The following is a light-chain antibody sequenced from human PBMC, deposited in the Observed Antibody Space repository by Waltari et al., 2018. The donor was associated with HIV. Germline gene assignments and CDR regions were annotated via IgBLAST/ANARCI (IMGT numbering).Light chain of an antibody. CDR3: QTWDSGTAV. Sequence: SYELTQPSSVSVSPGQTAIITCSGNKLVDKYICWYQQKSGQSPVMVIYEDNKRPSGIPGRFSGSNSGNTATLTISGTQAMDESDYYCQTWDSGTAVFGGGTKLTVL. J-gene: IGLJ2*01. CDR1: KLVDKY. V-gene: IGLV3-1*01. CDR2: EDN.